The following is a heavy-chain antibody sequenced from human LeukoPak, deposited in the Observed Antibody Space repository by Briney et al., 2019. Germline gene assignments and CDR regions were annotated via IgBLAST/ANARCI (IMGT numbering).Heavy chain of an antibody. CDR2: FDPEDGET. CDR3: ATDGQPHAPYSSTVYGMDV. V-gene: IGHV1-24*01. Sequence: ASVKVSCKVSGYXLTELSMHWVRQAPGKGLKWMGGFDPEDGETIYAQKFQGRVTMTEDTSTDTAYVELSSLRSEDTAVYYCATDGQPHAPYSSTVYGMDVWGQGTTVTVSS. D-gene: IGHD6-13*01. J-gene: IGHJ6*02. CDR1: GYXLTELS.